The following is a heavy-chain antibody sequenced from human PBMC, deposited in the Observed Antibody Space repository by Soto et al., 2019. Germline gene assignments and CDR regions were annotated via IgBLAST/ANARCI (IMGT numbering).Heavy chain of an antibody. V-gene: IGHV1-18*01. J-gene: IGHJ4*02. CDR1: GYIFTKYG. D-gene: IGHD4-17*01. Sequence: QVQLVQSGAEVKKPGASVKVSCKASGYIFTKYGISWVRQAPGQGLEWMGWISAYNGNTNYAQKLQGRVTMTTDTSTSTDYMELMRLTSDDTAVYYCARDVPTVTTGGPDYWGQGSLVTVSS. CDR3: ARDVPTVTTGGPDY. CDR2: ISAYNGNT.